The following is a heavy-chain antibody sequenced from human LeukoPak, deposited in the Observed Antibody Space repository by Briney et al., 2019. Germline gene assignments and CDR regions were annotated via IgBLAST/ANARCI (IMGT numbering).Heavy chain of an antibody. V-gene: IGHV3-23*01. CDR1: GFSFRSYA. J-gene: IGHJ4*02. CDR3: AKGTVGYSYGAPYFDY. CDR2: ISGSGDNT. Sequence: GGSLRLSSAPSGFSFRSYAMIRVPEAPGKGLEWVSAISGSGDNTYYADSVKGRFTVSRDNSKNTLYLQMNSLRAEDTAVYYCAKGTVGYSYGAPYFDYWGQGTLVTVSS. D-gene: IGHD5-18*01.